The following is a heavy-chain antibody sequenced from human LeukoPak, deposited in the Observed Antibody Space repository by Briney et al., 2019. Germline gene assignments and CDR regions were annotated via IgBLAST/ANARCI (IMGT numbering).Heavy chain of an antibody. CDR3: AKDGSGGGWKWFDP. D-gene: IGHD2-15*01. CDR2: IWYDGSNK. CDR1: GFTFSSYG. V-gene: IGHV3-33*06. J-gene: IGHJ5*02. Sequence: ETGGSLRLSCAASGFTFSSYGFHWVRQAPGKGLEWVAVIWYDGSNKYYADSVKGRFTISRDSSKNTLYLQMNSLRAEDTAVYYCAKDGSGGGWKWFDPWGQGTQVTVSS.